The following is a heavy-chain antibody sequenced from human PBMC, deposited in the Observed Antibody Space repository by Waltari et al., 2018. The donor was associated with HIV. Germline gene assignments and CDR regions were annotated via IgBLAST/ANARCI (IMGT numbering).Heavy chain of an antibody. CDR2: MYTSGST. D-gene: IGHD3-3*01. CDR1: GGPISSGSYF. Sequence: QVQLQESGPGLVKPSQTLSLTCSVSGGPISSGSYFWSWSRQPAGKGLEWIGRMYTSGSTNYNPSLKSRVTISGDTSKNQLSLKLRSVTAADTAVYYCARERVTTFGVVIVYEGFDIWGQGTKVIVSS. V-gene: IGHV4-61*02. CDR3: ARERVTTFGVVIVYEGFDI. J-gene: IGHJ3*02.